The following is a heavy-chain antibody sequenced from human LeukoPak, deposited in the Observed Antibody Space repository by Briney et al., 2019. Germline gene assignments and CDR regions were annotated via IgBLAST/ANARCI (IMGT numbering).Heavy chain of an antibody. V-gene: IGHV3-21*01. CDR1: GFTFSSYS. D-gene: IGHD3-9*01. CDR3: ARVGGGALRYFDWLWIDY. CDR2: ISSSSSYI. J-gene: IGHJ4*02. Sequence: PGGSLRPSCAASGFTFSSYSMNWVRQAPGKGLEWVSSISSSSSYIYYADSVKGRFTISRDNAKNSLYLQMNSLRAEDTAVYYCARVGGGALRYFDWLWIDYWGQGTLVTVSS.